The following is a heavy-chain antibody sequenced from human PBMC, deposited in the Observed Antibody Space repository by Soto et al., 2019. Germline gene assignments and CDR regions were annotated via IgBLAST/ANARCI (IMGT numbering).Heavy chain of an antibody. CDR3: ARSMTTVVTLDY. V-gene: IGHV4-30-4*01. D-gene: IGHD4-17*01. Sequence: PSETLSLTCSVSGGSISSGDYYWNWIRQPPGKGLEWIGHIYYSGSTYYNPSLKSRVTISVDTSKNQFSLKLSSVTAADTAVYYCARSMTTVVTLDYWGQGTLVTVSS. J-gene: IGHJ4*02. CDR2: IYYSGST. CDR1: GGSISSGDYY.